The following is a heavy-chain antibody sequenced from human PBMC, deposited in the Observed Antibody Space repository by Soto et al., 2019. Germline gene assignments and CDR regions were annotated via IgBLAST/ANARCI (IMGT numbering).Heavy chain of an antibody. CDR1: GGTFSSYR. J-gene: IGHJ4*02. V-gene: IGHV1-69*13. CDR3: ARDSGAKLSSS. CDR2: IVPIYRTA. Sequence: ASVKVSCKASGGTFSSYRINWVRQAPGQGLEWVEGIVPIYRTADYAQKFQGRVTITADESARTAYLEVRSLKSQDTAVYYCARDSGAKLSSSWGQGTLVTVSS. D-gene: IGHD6-13*01.